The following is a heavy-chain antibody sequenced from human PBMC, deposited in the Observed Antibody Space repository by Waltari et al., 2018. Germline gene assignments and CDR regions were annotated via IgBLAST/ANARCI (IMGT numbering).Heavy chain of an antibody. CDR3: ARGSTYSSSWYCPLYD. Sequence: QVRLVQYGAEVKKPAASVKVSCKASGYTFTSYDINWVRQATGQVLEWMGWMNTNSVNTGYAQKFQGRVTMTRNTSISTAYMELSSLRSDDTAVYYCARGSTYSSSWYCPLYDWGQGTLVTVSS. CDR1: GYTFTSYD. J-gene: IGHJ4*02. D-gene: IGHD6-13*01. V-gene: IGHV1-8*01. CDR2: MNTNSVNT.